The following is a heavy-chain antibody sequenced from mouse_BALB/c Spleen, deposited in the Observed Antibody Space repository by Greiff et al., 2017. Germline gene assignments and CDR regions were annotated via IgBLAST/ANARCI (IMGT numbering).Heavy chain of an antibody. Sequence: EVKVEESGGGLVKPGGSLKLSCAASGFTFSSYAMSWVRQTPEKRLEWVASISSGGSTYYPDSVKGRFTISRDNARNILYLQMSSLRSEDTAMYYCARGHGSSYFDYWGQGTTLTVSS. J-gene: IGHJ2*01. CDR2: ISSGGST. D-gene: IGHD1-1*01. CDR3: ARGHGSSYFDY. V-gene: IGHV5-6-5*01. CDR1: GFTFSSYA.